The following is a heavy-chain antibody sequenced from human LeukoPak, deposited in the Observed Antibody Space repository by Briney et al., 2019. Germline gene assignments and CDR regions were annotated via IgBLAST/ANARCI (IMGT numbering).Heavy chain of an antibody. D-gene: IGHD3-10*01. CDR2: IYYSGNT. CDR3: ARVHYYGSGLSSYFDF. J-gene: IGHJ4*02. V-gene: IGHV4-59*02. CDR1: GGSVNSYY. Sequence: PSETLSLSCTVSGGSVNSYYWSWIRQPPGKRLEWIGYIYYSGNTNQNPSLKSRVIISVDTSKNQFSLKLSSVTAADTAVYYCARVHYYGSGLSSYFDFWGQGTLVTVSS.